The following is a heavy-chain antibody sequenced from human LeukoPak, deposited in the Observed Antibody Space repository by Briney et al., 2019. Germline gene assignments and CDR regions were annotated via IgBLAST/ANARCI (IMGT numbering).Heavy chain of an antibody. CDR1: GFTFSDYY. CDR2: ISSSGSNI. CDR3: ARQAQRTPGYGDCDF. J-gene: IGHJ4*02. V-gene: IGHV3-11*01. D-gene: IGHD4-17*01. Sequence: GGSLRLSCAASGFTFSDYYMSWIRLAPEKGLEWVSYISSSGSNINHADSVKGRFTVSRDNAGDSLYLQMSGLRAEDTAVYYCARQAQRTPGYGDCDFWGQGTLVTVCS.